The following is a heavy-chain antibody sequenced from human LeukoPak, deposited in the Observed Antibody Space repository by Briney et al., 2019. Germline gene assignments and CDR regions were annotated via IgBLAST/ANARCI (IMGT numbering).Heavy chain of an antibody. J-gene: IGHJ4*02. Sequence: ASVKVSCKASGYTFTSYGISWVRQAPGQGLEWMGWISAYNGNTNYAQKLQGRVTMTTDTSTSTAYMELRSLRSDDTAVYYCARSEYSSSSGYFDYWGQGTLVTVSS. CDR3: ARSEYSSSSGYFDY. CDR2: ISAYNGNT. V-gene: IGHV1-18*01. CDR1: GYTFTSYG. D-gene: IGHD6-6*01.